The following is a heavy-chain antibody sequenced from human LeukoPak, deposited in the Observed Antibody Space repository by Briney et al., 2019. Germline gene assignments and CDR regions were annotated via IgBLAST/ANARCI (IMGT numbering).Heavy chain of an antibody. CDR1: GGSISSYY. J-gene: IGHJ3*02. CDR2: IYYSGST. D-gene: IGHD6-19*01. Sequence: PSETLSLTCTVSGGSISSYYWSWIRQPPGKGLEWIGHIYYSGSTNYNPSLKSRVTISVDTSKNQFSLKLSSVTAADTAVYYCARLRYSSGWFGSYAFDIWGQGTMVTVSS. V-gene: IGHV4-59*08. CDR3: ARLRYSSGWFGSYAFDI.